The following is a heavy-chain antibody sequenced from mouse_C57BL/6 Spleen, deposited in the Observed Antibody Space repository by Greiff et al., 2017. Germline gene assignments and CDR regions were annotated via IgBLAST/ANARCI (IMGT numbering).Heavy chain of an antibody. V-gene: IGHV1-52*01. D-gene: IGHD2-5*01. CDR2: IDPSDSET. CDR1: GYTFTSYW. CDR3: ARWGTIVTTYYAMDY. J-gene: IGHJ4*01. Sequence: QVHVKQPGAELVRPGSSVKLSCKASGYTFTSYWMHWVKQRPIQGLEWIGNIDPSDSETHYNQKFKDKATLTVDKSSSTAYMQLSSLTSEDSAVYYCARWGTIVTTYYAMDYWGQGTSVTVSS.